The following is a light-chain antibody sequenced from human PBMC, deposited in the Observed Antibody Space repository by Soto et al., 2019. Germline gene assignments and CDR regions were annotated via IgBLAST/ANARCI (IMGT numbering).Light chain of an antibody. J-gene: IGLJ1*01. CDR1: SSDVGGYNS. Sequence: QAVVTQPASVSGSPGQSIAISCTGTSSDVGGYNSVSWYQQYPGKAPKLMIHDVSNRPSGVSDRFSGSKSGNTASLTISGLQAEDEADYYCSSWTSSSSYVFGSGTKLTVL. V-gene: IGLV2-14*01. CDR2: DVS. CDR3: SSWTSSSSYV.